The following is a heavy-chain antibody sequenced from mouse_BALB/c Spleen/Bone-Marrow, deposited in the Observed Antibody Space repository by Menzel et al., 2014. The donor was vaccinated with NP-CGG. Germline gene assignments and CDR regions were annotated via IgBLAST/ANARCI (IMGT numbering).Heavy chain of an antibody. CDR1: GFTFSSFG. D-gene: IGHD2-1*01. J-gene: IGHJ1*01. CDR3: ARYYGNYSGYFDV. CDR2: ISSGSSTI. Sequence: EVKLVESGGGLVQPGGSRKLSCAASGFTFSSFGMHWVRQAPEKGLEWVAYISSGSSTIYYADTVKGRFTISRDNPKNTLFLQMTSLRSEDTAMYDCARYYGNYSGYFDVWGAGTTVTVSS. V-gene: IGHV5-17*02.